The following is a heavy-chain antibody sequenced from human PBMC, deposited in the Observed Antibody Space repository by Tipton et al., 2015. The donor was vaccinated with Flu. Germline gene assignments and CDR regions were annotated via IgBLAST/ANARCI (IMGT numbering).Heavy chain of an antibody. J-gene: IGHJ4*02. V-gene: IGHV4-34*01. CDR3: ARFSVRGESDY. CDR1: GGSLSGYS. D-gene: IGHD3-10*01. Sequence: TLSLTCAVYGGSLSGYSWTWIRQSPGKGLEWIGEINHSGSTNYNPSLRSRVTISLDMSKNQFSLKMSSVTAADTAVYYCARFSVRGESDYWGQGTLVTVSS. CDR2: INHSGST.